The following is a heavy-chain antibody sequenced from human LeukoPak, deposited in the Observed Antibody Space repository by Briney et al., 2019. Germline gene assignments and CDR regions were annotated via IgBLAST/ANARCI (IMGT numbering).Heavy chain of an antibody. CDR2: IYSGGST. CDR1: GFTVSSNY. D-gene: IGHD2-21*02. J-gene: IGHJ5*02. V-gene: IGHV3-66*01. CDR3: ARDPEAYCGGDCYS. Sequence: GGSLRLSCAASGFTVSSNYMSWVRQAPGKGLEWVSVIYSGGSTYYADSVKGRFTISRDNSKNTLYLQMNSLRAEDTAVYYCARDPEAYCGGDCYSWGQGTLVTVSS.